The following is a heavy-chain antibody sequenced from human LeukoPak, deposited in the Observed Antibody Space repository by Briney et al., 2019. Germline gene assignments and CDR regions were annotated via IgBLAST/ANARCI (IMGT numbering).Heavy chain of an antibody. J-gene: IGHJ4*02. CDR2: ISAYNGNT. V-gene: IGHV1-18*01. D-gene: IGHD3-22*01. CDR3: ARDRGRITMIKYYFDY. Sequence: ASVKLSCKASGYTFTSYGISWVRQAPGQGLEWMGWISAYNGNTNYAQKLQGRVTMTTDTSTSTHYMELRSLRSDDTAVYYCARDRGRITMIKYYFDYWGQGTLVTVSS. CDR1: GYTFTSYG.